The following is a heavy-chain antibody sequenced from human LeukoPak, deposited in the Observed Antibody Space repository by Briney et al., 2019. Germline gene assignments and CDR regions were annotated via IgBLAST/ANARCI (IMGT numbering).Heavy chain of an antibody. CDR2: IYYSGST. CDR1: GGSISSYY. J-gene: IGHJ6*03. V-gene: IGHV4-59*01. CDR3: ARRKCSSTSRSRCYMDV. Sequence: PAETLSLTCTVSGGSISSYYWSWIRQPPGKGLEWIGYIYYSGSTNYNPSLKSRVTISVDTSKNQFSLKLSSVTAADTAVYYCARRKCSSTSRSRCYMDVWGKGTTVTISS. D-gene: IGHD2-2*01.